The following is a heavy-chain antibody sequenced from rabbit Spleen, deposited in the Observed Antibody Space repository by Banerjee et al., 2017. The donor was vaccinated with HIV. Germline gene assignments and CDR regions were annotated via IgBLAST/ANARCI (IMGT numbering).Heavy chain of an antibody. CDR2: IYISGGST. Sequence: QSLEESGGDLVKPGASLTLTCTASGFDLSSYYYICWVRQAPGKGLEWIACIYISGGSTYYESWAKGRFTISETSSTAVTLQMTSLTAADTATYFCARDTSSSFSSYGMDLWGQGTLVTVS. CDR3: ARDTSSSFSSYGMDL. J-gene: IGHJ6*01. CDR1: GFDLSSYYY. V-gene: IGHV1S40*01. D-gene: IGHD1-1*01.